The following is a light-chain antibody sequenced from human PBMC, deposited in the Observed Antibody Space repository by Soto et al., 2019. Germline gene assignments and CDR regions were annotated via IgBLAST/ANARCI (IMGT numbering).Light chain of an antibody. CDR1: SSDVGGYNY. J-gene: IGLJ2*01. Sequence: QSALTQPASVSGSPGQSITISCTGTSSDVGGYNYVSWYQQHPGKAPKLMIYDVSNRPSGVSNRFSGSKSGNTASLTISGLQAEGEADYYCSSYTSSSTRVFGGGTNSPS. CDR3: SSYTSSSTRV. V-gene: IGLV2-14*01. CDR2: DVS.